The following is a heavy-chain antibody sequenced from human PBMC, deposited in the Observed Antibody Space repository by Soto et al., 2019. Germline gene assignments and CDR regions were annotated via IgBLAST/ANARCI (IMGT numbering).Heavy chain of an antibody. D-gene: IGHD4-17*01. CDR3: AHPRGYGVFDAVDI. CDR1: GFIFSTYA. V-gene: IGHV3-23*01. J-gene: IGHJ3*02. Sequence: PGGSLRLSCAASGFIFSTYAMNWVRQAPGKGLEWVSAISSSGDSAYYAESVRGRFTISRDNSINTLYLQMRSLGPEDTAVYYCAHPRGYGVFDAVDIWGQGTMVTVSS. CDR2: ISSSGDSA.